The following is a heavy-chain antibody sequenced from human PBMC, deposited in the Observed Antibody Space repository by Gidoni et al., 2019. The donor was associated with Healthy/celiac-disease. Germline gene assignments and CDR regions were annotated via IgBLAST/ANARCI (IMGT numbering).Heavy chain of an antibody. D-gene: IGHD3-3*01. V-gene: IGHV3-53*01. CDR3: ARQDYYDFWSGRLDY. CDR2: IYSGGST. Sequence: EVQLVESGGGLIQPGGSLRLSCAASGFPVSSNYMSWVRQAPGKGLEWVSVIYSGGSTYYADSVKGRFTISRDNSKNTLYLQMNSLRAEDTAVYYCARQDYYDFWSGRLDYWGQGTLVTVSS. J-gene: IGHJ4*02. CDR1: GFPVSSNY.